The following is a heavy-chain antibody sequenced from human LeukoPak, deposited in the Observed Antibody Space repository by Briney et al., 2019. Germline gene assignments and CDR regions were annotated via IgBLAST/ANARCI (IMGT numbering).Heavy chain of an antibody. D-gene: IGHD6-19*01. CDR2: ISYDGSNK. CDR3: AKDLRLVRVLDY. Sequence: GGSLRLSCAASGFTFSSYGMHWVRQAPGKGLEWVALISYDGSNKYYADSVKGRFTISRDNSKNTLYLQMNSLRAEDTAVYYCAKDLRLVRVLDYWGQGTLVTVSS. J-gene: IGHJ4*02. V-gene: IGHV3-30*18. CDR1: GFTFSSYG.